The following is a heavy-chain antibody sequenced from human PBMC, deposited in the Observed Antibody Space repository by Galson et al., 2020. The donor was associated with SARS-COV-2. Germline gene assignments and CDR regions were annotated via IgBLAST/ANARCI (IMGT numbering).Heavy chain of an antibody. CDR1: GGSFSGYY. D-gene: IGHD3-10*01. Sequence: SQTLSLTCAVYGGSFSGYYWSWIRQPPGKGLEWIGEINHSGSTNYNPSLKSRVTISVDTSKNQFSLKLSSVTAADTAVYYCARERSQHILLWFGESDYYYYMDVWGKGTTVTVSS. CDR3: ARERSQHILLWFGESDYYYYMDV. J-gene: IGHJ6*03. CDR2: INHSGST. V-gene: IGHV4-34*01.